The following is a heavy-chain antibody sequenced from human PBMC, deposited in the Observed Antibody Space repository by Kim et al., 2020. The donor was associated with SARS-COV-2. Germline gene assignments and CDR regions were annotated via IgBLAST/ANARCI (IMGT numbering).Heavy chain of an antibody. D-gene: IGHD2-2*01. CDR1: GYTLTELS. Sequence: ASVKVSCKVSGYTLTELSMHWVRQAPGKGLEWMGGFDPEDGKTIYAQKFQGRVTMTEDTSTDTAYMELSSLRSEDTAVYYCATSYRWSTSWLLAGMDVWGQGTTVTVSS. CDR3: ATSYRWSTSWLLAGMDV. J-gene: IGHJ6*02. V-gene: IGHV1-24*01. CDR2: FDPEDGKT.